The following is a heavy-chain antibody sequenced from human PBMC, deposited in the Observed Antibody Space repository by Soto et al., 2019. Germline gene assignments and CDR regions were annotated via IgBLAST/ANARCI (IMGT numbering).Heavy chain of an antibody. CDR1: GYTFTGYY. J-gene: IGHJ6*02. Sequence: QVQLVQSGAEVKKPGASVKVSCKASGYTFTGYYMHWVRQAPGQGLEWMGWINPNSGGTNYAQKFQGRVTMTRDTSNSTAYMERSRLRSDDKAVYYCARLLWFGEGNYYYGMDVWGQGTTVTVSS. D-gene: IGHD3-10*01. CDR2: INPNSGGT. V-gene: IGHV1-2*02. CDR3: ARLLWFGEGNYYYGMDV.